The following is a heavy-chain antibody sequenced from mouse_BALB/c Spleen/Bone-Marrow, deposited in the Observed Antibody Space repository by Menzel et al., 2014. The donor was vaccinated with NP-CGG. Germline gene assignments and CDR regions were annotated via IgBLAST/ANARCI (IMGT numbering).Heavy chain of an antibody. V-gene: IGHV1S29*02. CDR2: TYPYNGVT. J-gene: IGHJ4*01. Sequence: EVKLQESGPELVKPGASVKISCKASGYTFTDYKMHWVKLRHGKSLEWIGYTYPYNGVTGYNQKFKSKATLTVDNSSSTAYMELRSLTSEDSAVYYCAGKAYSDYDYALDFWGQGTSVTVSS. CDR1: GYTFTDYK. D-gene: IGHD2-4*01. CDR3: AGKAYSDYDYALDF.